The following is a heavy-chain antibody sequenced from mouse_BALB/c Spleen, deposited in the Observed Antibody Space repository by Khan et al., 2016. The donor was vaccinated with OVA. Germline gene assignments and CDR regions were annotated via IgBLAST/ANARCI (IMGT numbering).Heavy chain of an antibody. CDR3: ARGNYDGYYFDY. CDR1: GYSITSGYA. D-gene: IGHD2-4*01. J-gene: IGHJ2*01. Sequence: EVKLLESGPGLVKPSQSLSLTCTVTGYSITSGYAWNWIRQFPGNKLEWMGYIRYSGVTSYNPSLKSRISITRDTSKNQFFLQLNSVTTEDTATYNCARGNYDGYYFDYWGQGTTLTVSS. V-gene: IGHV3-2*02. CDR2: IRYSGVT.